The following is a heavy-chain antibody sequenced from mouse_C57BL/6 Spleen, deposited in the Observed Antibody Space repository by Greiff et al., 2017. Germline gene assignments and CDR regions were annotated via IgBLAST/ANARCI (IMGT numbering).Heavy chain of an antibody. Sequence: VQLQQPGAELVKPGASVKMSCKASGYTFTSYWITWVKQRPGQGLEWIGEIYPGSGSTNYNEKFKSKATLTVDTSSSTAYMQLSSLTSDDSAVYYCARSYGSSYLDYWGQGTTLTVSS. D-gene: IGHD1-1*01. CDR3: ARSYGSSYLDY. CDR1: GYTFTSYW. CDR2: IYPGSGST. J-gene: IGHJ2*01. V-gene: IGHV1-55*01.